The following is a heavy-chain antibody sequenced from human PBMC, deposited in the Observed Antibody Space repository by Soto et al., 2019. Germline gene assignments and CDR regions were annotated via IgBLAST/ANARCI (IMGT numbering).Heavy chain of an antibody. CDR2: ISPESDKA. V-gene: IGHV1-18*01. Sequence: VQLVQSGAEVKKPGASVRVSCKASGYTFTSFGLSWVRQAPGQGPEWMGWISPESDKATYAHKFQGRITMTTDTSTTTAYMDLRSLRSDETAVYYCTRELFFISPSTVTTDAYWCQGTLVSVS. D-gene: IGHD4-17*01. J-gene: IGHJ4*02. CDR3: TRELFFISPSTVTTDAY. CDR1: GYTFTSFG.